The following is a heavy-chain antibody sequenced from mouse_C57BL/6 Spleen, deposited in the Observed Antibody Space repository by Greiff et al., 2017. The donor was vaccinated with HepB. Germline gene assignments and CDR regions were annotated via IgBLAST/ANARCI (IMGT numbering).Heavy chain of an antibody. Sequence: VQLQQSGAELVKPGASVKLSCKASGYTFTEYTIHWVKQRSGQGLEWIGWFYPGSGSIKYNEKFKDKATLTADKSSSTGYMELSRLTSEDSAVYVCARPEETTVVATGYFDYWGQGTTLTVSS. CDR1: GYTFTEYT. V-gene: IGHV1-62-2*01. D-gene: IGHD1-1*01. CDR2: FYPGSGSI. J-gene: IGHJ2*01. CDR3: ARPEETTVVATGYFDY.